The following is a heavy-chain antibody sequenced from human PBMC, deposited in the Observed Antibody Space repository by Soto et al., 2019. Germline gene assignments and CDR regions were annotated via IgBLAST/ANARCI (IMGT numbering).Heavy chain of an antibody. CDR1: GFTFSSYG. CDR2: IWYDGSKK. V-gene: IGHV3-33*01. CDR3: ARDDYGMDV. Sequence: QAQLVESGGGVVQPGRSLRLSCVASGFTFSSYGMHWVRQAPGKGLEWVAVIWYDGSKKYYADSVKGRFTISRDYSKNTLYLQMDSLRVEDTAVYYCARDDYGMDVWGQGSTVTVSS. J-gene: IGHJ6*02.